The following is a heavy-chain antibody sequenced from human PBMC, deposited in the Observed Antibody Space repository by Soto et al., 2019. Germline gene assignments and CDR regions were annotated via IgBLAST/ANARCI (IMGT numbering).Heavy chain of an antibody. CDR1: GCSISSGGYY. CDR3: ARGSVVVYGMDV. Sequence: SETLSLTCTVSGCSISSGGYYWSWIRQPPGEGLEWIGEINHSGSTNYNPSLKSRVTISVDTSKNQFSLKLSSVTAADTAVYYCARGSVVVYGMDVWGQGTTVTVSS. V-gene: IGHV4-39*07. CDR2: INHSGST. J-gene: IGHJ6*02.